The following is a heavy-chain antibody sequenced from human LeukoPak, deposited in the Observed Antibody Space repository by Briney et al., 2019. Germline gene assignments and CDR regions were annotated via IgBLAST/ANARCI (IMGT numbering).Heavy chain of an antibody. CDR1: GFTFSSYG. CDR3: ARLQLYYYYYGMDV. Sequence: GRSLRLSCAASGFTFSSYGMHRVRQAPGKGLEWVANIKQDGSEKYYVDSVKGRFTISRDNARSSLYLQMDSLRAEDTAVYYCARLQLYYYYYGMDVWGQGTTVTVSS. V-gene: IGHV3-7*03. D-gene: IGHD5-18*01. J-gene: IGHJ6*02. CDR2: IKQDGSEK.